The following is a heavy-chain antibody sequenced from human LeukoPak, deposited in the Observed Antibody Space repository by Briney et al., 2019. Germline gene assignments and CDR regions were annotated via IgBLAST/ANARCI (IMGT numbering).Heavy chain of an antibody. V-gene: IGHV3-72*01. Sequence: PGGSLRLSCAASGFTFSDHFMDWVRQAPGKGLEWVGRTRNKANDYTTEYAASVRGRFTISRDVSRNSLYLQMNTLQTEDTAVYYCARERNSGSYFLGSFDFWGQGTLVTVSS. CDR3: ARERNSGSYFLGSFDF. CDR2: TRNKANDYTT. CDR1: GFTFSDHF. J-gene: IGHJ4*02. D-gene: IGHD1-26*01.